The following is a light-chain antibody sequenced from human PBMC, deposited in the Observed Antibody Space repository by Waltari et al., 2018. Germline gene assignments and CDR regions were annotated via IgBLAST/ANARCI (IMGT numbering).Light chain of an antibody. V-gene: IGLV2-8*01. CDR3: SSYAGSNNFVV. CDR2: EVS. Sequence: QSALTQPPSAPGSHGQSVTLSCTGTSICVGVYNYVSWYQQHPGKAPKLMIYEVSKRPSGVPDRFSGSKSGNTASLTVSGLQAEDEADYYCSSYAGSNNFVVFGGGTKLTVL. J-gene: IGLJ2*01. CDR1: SICVGVYNY.